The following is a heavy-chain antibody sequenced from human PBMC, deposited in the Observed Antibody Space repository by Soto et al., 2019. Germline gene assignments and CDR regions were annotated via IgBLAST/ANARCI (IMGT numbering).Heavy chain of an antibody. J-gene: IGHJ6*02. CDR3: ARVGGLAAAGIYYYYYYGMDV. V-gene: IGHV4-4*07. D-gene: IGHD6-13*01. CDR2: IYTSGST. Sequence: SETLSLTCTVSGGSISSYYWSWIRQPAGKGLEWIGRIYTSGSTNYNPSLKSRVTMSVDTSKNQFSLKLSSVTAADTAVYYCARVGGLAAAGIYYYYYYGMDVWGQGTTVTVSS. CDR1: GGSISSYY.